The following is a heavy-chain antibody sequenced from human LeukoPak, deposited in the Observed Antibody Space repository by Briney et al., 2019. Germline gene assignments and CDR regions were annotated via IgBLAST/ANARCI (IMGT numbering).Heavy chain of an antibody. V-gene: IGHV1-69*01. CDR1: GDTLSRYA. CDR3: ARNRHCSHSSRPPFFDY. Sequence: SVKVSCKSSGDTLSRYAINWVRQAPGQGLEWMGGIIPIFPTTKYAQKFQGRVTITADESTSTTYMELTSLRSGDTAVYYCARNRHCSHSSRPPFFDYWGQGTLVTVSS. D-gene: IGHD2-15*01. CDR2: IIPIFPTT. J-gene: IGHJ4*02.